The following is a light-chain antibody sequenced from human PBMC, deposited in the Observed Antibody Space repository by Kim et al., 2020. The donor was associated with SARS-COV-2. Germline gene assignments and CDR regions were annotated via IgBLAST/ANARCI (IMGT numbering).Light chain of an antibody. CDR2: EVS. CDR3: SSYAGSNNLV. CDR1: RSDVGCYNY. J-gene: IGLJ3*02. V-gene: IGLV2-8*01. Sequence: GQSVTISRTGTRSDVGCYNYVSWYQQHPGKAPKLMIYEVSKRPSGVPDRFSGSKSGNTASLTVSGLQAEDEADYYCSSYAGSNNLVFGGGTQLTVL.